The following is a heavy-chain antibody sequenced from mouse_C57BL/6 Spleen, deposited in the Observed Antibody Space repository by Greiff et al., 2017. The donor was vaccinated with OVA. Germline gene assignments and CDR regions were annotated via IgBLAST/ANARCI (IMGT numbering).Heavy chain of an antibody. CDR2: INPNNGGT. CDR3: ASLDYYGSSYVEWAMDY. J-gene: IGHJ4*01. CDR1: GYTFTDYN. V-gene: IGHV1-22*01. Sequence: VQLQQSGPELVKPGASVKMSCKASGYTFTDYNMHWVKQSHGKSLEWIGYINPNNGGTSYNQKFKGKATLTVNKSSSTAYMELRSLTSEDSAVYYCASLDYYGSSYVEWAMDYWGQGTSVTVSS. D-gene: IGHD1-1*01.